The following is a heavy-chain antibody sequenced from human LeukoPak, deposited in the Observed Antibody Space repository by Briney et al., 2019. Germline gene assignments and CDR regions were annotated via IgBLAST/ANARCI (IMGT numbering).Heavy chain of an antibody. CDR1: GFTFNDYA. V-gene: IGHV3-23*01. CDR2: ISGSGGST. D-gene: IGHD2-2*01. Sequence: PGGSLRLSCAASGFTFNDYALYWVRQAPGKGLEWVSAISGSGGSTYYADSVKGRFTISRDNSKNTLYLQMNSLRAEDTAVYYCAKVRKLYCSSTSCYYDYWGQGTLVTVSS. CDR3: AKVRKLYCSSTSCYYDY. J-gene: IGHJ4*02.